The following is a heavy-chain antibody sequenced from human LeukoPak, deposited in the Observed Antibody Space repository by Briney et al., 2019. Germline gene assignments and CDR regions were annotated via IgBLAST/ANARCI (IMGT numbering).Heavy chain of an antibody. V-gene: IGHV3-64*01. CDR2: ISSNGGST. D-gene: IGHD3-9*01. CDR3: ARGVHDISTGYYDDY. CDR1: GFTFSSYA. Sequence: GGSLRLSCAASGFTFSSYAMHWVRQAPGKGLEYVSAISSNGGSTYYANSVKGRFTISRDNSKNTLYLQMNSLRAEDTAVYYCARGVHDISTGYYDDYWGQGTLVTVSS. J-gene: IGHJ4*02.